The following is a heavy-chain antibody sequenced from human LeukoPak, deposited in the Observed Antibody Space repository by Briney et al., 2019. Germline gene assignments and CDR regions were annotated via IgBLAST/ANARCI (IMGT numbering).Heavy chain of an antibody. CDR3: AKVPHDYGEKYYFDY. J-gene: IGHJ4*02. D-gene: IGHD4-17*01. CDR2: ISGSGGST. Sequence: GGSLRLSCAASGFTFSSYAMSWVRQAPRKGLEWVSGISGSGGSTYYADSVKGRFAISRDNSKNTVYLQMNSLRAEDTAVYYCAKVPHDYGEKYYFDYWGQGTLVTVSS. V-gene: IGHV3-23*01. CDR1: GFTFSSYA.